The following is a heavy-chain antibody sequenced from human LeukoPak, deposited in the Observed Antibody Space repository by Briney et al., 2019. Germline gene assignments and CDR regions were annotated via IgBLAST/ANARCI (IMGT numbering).Heavy chain of an antibody. CDR2: IYAGDNT. V-gene: IGHV3-66*01. D-gene: IGHD3-10*01. Sequence: PGGSLRLSCAASGFSVSNNYMYWDRQAPGKGLEWVAIIYAGDNTFYADSVRGRFSISRDNSKNTLYLQMNSLRAEDTAVYYCATAVVRGAPTSPFDPWGQGTLVTVSS. CDR3: ATAVVRGAPTSPFDP. CDR1: GFSVSNNY. J-gene: IGHJ5*02.